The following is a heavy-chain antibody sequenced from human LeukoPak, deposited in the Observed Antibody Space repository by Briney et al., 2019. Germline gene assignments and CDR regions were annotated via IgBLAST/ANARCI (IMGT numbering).Heavy chain of an antibody. D-gene: IGHD6-13*01. CDR2: VWYDGSNK. Sequence: GGSLRLSCAASGFTFSSYSMNWVRQAPGKGLEWVAVVWYDGSNKYYADSVKGRFTISRDNSKNTLYLQMNSLRAEDTAVYYCARGQFSSSWSLYYYYYGMDVWGQGTTVTVSS. V-gene: IGHV3-33*08. CDR1: GFTFSSYS. CDR3: ARGQFSSSWSLYYYYYGMDV. J-gene: IGHJ6*02.